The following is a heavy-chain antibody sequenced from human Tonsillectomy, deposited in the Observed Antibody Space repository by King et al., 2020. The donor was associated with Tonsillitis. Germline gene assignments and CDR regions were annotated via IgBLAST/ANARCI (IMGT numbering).Heavy chain of an antibody. CDR2: ISGSGGST. D-gene: IGHD5-18*01. J-gene: IGHJ4*02. Sequence: VQLVESGGGLVQPGGSLRLSCVASGFTFSSYAMSWVRQAPGKGLEWVSVISGSGGSTYYADSVKGRFTISRDNSKNTLYLQMNSLRAEDTAVYYCASRGYSYATYYYFDYWGQETLVTVSS. CDR3: ASRGYSYATYYYFDY. V-gene: IGHV3-23*04. CDR1: GFTFSSYA.